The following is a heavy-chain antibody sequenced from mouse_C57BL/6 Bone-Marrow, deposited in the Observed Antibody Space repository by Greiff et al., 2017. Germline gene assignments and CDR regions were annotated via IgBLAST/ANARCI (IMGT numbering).Heavy chain of an antibody. V-gene: IGHV14-4*01. CDR1: GFNIKDDY. J-gene: IGHJ2*01. Sequence: VQLKQSGAELVRPGASVKLSCTASGFNIKDDYMHWVKQRPEQGLEWIGWIDPKNGDTEYAPKFQGKATITADKSSNTAYLLLSSLTSEDTAVYYGTVVHYWGQGTTLTVTS. CDR2: IDPKNGDT. CDR3: TVVHY.